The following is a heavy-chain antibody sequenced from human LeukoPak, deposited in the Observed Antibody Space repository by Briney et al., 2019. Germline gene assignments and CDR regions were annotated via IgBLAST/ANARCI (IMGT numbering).Heavy chain of an antibody. D-gene: IGHD4-17*01. V-gene: IGHV4-39*01. CDR3: ARSGYYGPYFDY. Sequence: SETLSLTCTVSGGSISGSSYYWGWIRQPPGKGLEWIGSIYYSGSTYYNPSLKSRVTISVDTSKNQFSLKLNSVTAADTAVYYCARSGYYGPYFDYWGQGTLVTVSS. CDR2: IYYSGST. CDR1: GGSISGSSYY. J-gene: IGHJ4*02.